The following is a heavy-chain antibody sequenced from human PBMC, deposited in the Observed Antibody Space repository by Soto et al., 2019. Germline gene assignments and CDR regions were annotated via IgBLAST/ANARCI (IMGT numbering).Heavy chain of an antibody. CDR2: ISYDGSNK. J-gene: IGHJ4*02. D-gene: IGHD3-9*01. V-gene: IGHV3-30*18. CDR1: GFTFSSYG. Sequence: QVQLVESGGGVVQPGRSLRLSCAASGFTFSSYGMHWVRQAPGKGLGWVAVISYDGSNKYYADSVKGRFTISRDNSKNTLYLQMNSLRAEDTAVYYCANYFDSPGGYFDYWGQGTLVTVSS. CDR3: ANYFDSPGGYFDY.